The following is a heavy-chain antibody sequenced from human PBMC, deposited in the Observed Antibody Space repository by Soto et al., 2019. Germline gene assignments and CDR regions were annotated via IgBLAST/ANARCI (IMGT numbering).Heavy chain of an antibody. CDR3: ARARWELLCFDY. Sequence: ASVKVSCKASGYTFTSYAMHWVRQAPGQRLEWMGWINAGNGNTKYSQKFQGRVTITRDTSASTAYMELSSLRSEDTAVYYCARARWELLCFDYWGQGTLVTVSS. V-gene: IGHV1-3*01. D-gene: IGHD1-26*01. J-gene: IGHJ4*02. CDR1: GYTFTSYA. CDR2: INAGNGNT.